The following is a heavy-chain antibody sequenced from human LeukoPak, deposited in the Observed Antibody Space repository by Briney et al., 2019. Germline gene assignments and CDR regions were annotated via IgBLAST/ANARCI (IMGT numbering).Heavy chain of an antibody. V-gene: IGHV3-33*01. Sequence: GGSLRLSCAASGFTFSSYGMHWVRQAPGKGLEWVAVIWYDGSNKYYADSVKGRFTISRDNSKNTLCLQMNSLRAEDTVVYYCARGFSSSQHNWFDPWGQGTLVTVSS. CDR1: GFTFSSYG. J-gene: IGHJ5*02. CDR2: IWYDGSNK. D-gene: IGHD6-13*01. CDR3: ARGFSSSQHNWFDP.